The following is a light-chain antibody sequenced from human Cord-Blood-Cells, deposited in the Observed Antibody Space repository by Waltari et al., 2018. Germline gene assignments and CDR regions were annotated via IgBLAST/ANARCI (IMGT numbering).Light chain of an antibody. Sequence: QSALTQPRPVSGSPGQSVTIPCTGPSSDVGGYNYVPWYQQHPGKAPKLMIYDVSKRPSGVPDRFSGSKSGNTASLTISGLQAEDEADYYCCSYAGSYTWVFGGGTKLTVL. CDR1: SSDVGGYNY. J-gene: IGLJ3*02. CDR2: DVS. V-gene: IGLV2-11*01. CDR3: CSYAGSYTWV.